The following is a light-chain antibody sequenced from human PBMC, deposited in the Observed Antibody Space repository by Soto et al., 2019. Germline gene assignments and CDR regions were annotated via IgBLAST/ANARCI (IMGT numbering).Light chain of an antibody. CDR3: FLSYSGARV. J-gene: IGLJ2*01. Sequence: QAVVTQEPLLTVSPGGTGTLTCGSSTGGVTSGHNPYWFQQKPXXXXXXLIYXIXXXXSXTXXXXSXXXXXXXXXXXLSGAQPEDEAEYYCFLSYSGARVFGGGTKLTVL. V-gene: IGLV7-46*01. CDR1: TGGVTSGHN. CDR2: XIX.